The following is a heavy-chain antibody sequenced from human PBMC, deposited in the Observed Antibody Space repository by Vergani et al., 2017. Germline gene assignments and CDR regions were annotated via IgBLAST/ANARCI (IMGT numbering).Heavy chain of an antibody. V-gene: IGHV5-51*01. Sequence: EVQLVQSGAEVKKPGESLKISCKGSGYSFTSYWIGWVRQMPGKGLEWMGIIYPGDSDTRYSPSFQGQVTISADKSITTAYLQWSSLKASDTAMYYCARQVAVAGKWWGPYYYYGMDVWGQG. D-gene: IGHD6-19*01. CDR1: GYSFTSYW. CDR3: ARQVAVAGKWWGPYYYYGMDV. J-gene: IGHJ6*02. CDR2: IYPGDSDT.